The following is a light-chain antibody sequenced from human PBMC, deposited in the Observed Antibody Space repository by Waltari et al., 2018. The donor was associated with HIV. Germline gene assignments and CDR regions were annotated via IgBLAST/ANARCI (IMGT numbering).Light chain of an antibody. J-gene: IGLJ3*02. V-gene: IGLV2-8*01. CDR1: RTDVGHYNY. Sequence: QSALTQPPSASGSLGQSVTISCSGPRTDVGHYNYVSWYQQHPGKDPKLIIYEVKKRPSGVPDRFSGSKSGNTSSLTVSGLQAEDEGDYYCSSYSGINDVGVFGGGTKLTVL. CDR3: SSYSGINDVGV. CDR2: EVK.